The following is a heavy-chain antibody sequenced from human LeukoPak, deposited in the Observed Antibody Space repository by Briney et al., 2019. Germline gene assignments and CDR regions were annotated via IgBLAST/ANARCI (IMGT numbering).Heavy chain of an antibody. Sequence: SETLSLTCTVSGYSISSGYYWGWIRQPPGKGLEWIGSISHSGSTYYNPSLKRRVTISVDTSKNQFSLKLSSVTAADTAVYYCARRAAYGSSSGGIDSWGQGTLVTVSS. D-gene: IGHD6-6*01. CDR3: ARRAAYGSSSGGIDS. V-gene: IGHV4-38-2*02. CDR1: GYSISSGYY. CDR2: ISHSGST. J-gene: IGHJ4*02.